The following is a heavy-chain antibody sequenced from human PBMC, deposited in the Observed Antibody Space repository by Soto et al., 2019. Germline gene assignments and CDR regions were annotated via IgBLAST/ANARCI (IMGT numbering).Heavy chain of an antibody. CDR2: ISAYNGNT. D-gene: IGHD5-18*01. V-gene: IGHV1-18*01. CDR3: ARILRDTAMVYGMDV. J-gene: IGHJ6*02. Sequence: QVQLVQSGAEVKKPGASVKVSCKASGYTFTSYGISWVRQAPGQGLEWMGWISAYNGNTNYAQKLQGRVNMTTDTSTSTAYMDLRSLRSDDTAVYYCARILRDTAMVYGMDVWGQGTTVTVSS. CDR1: GYTFTSYG.